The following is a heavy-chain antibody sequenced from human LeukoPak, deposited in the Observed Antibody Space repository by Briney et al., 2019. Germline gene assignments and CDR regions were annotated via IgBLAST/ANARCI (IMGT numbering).Heavy chain of an antibody. Sequence: PGGSLRLSCAASGFTFSSYAMSWVRQAPGKGLEWVSAISGRGGSTHYADSVKARFTISRDNSNNPLYLQMNSLRAEDTAVYYCAKDRRTAMALDAFDIWGQGTMVTVSS. CDR1: GFTFSSYA. J-gene: IGHJ3*02. CDR3: AKDRRTAMALDAFDI. CDR2: ISGRGGST. D-gene: IGHD5-18*01. V-gene: IGHV3-23*01.